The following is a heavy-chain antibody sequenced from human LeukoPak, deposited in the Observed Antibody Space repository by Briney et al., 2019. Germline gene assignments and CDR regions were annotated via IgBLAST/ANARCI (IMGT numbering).Heavy chain of an antibody. CDR1: GGSFSGYY. D-gene: IGHD3-22*01. J-gene: IGHJ4*02. CDR2: INHSGST. V-gene: IGHV4-34*01. Sequence: SETLSLTCAVYGGSFSGYYWSWIRQPPGKGLEWIGEINHSGSTNYNPSLKSRVTISVDTSKNQFSLKLSSVTAADTAVYYCAREEGDSSGQGKLTFDYWGQGTLVTVSS. CDR3: AREEGDSSGQGKLTFDY.